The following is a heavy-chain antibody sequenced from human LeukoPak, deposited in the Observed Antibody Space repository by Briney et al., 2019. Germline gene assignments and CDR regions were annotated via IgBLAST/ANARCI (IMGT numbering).Heavy chain of an antibody. CDR2: IYYSGST. CDR1: GGSISSSSYY. Sequence: SETLSLTCTVSGGSISSSSYYWGWIRQPPGKGLEWIGSIYYSGSTYYNPSLKSRVTISVDTSKNQFSLKLSSVTAADTAVYYCANHIVGATLLNWFDPWGQGTLVTVSS. V-gene: IGHV4-39*01. CDR3: ANHIVGATLLNWFDP. J-gene: IGHJ5*02. D-gene: IGHD1-26*01.